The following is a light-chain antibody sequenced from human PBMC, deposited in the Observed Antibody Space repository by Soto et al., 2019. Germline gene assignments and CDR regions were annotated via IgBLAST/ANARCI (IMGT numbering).Light chain of an antibody. J-gene: IGKJ5*01. V-gene: IGKV3-15*01. CDR3: QKYNSAPIT. CDR1: QSVSSN. CDR2: GAS. Sequence: EIVLTQSPATLSLSPGERATLSCRASQSVSSNLAWYQQKPGQAPRLLIYGASTRATGIPARFSGSGSGTEFTLTISSLQPEDVATYYCQKYNSAPITFGQGTRLEIK.